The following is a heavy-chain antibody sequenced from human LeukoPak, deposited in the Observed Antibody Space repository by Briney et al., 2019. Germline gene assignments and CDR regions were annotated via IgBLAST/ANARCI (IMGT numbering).Heavy chain of an antibody. CDR2: ITWGRDNL. CDR3: AKTRGYCSGGSCYCDY. CDR1: GFIFDDYA. D-gene: IGHD2-15*01. J-gene: IGHJ4*02. V-gene: IGHV3-9*01. Sequence: PGGSLRLSCAVSGFIFDDYAMHWVRQAPGKGLEWVSGITWGRDNLAYAASVKGRFTISRDNSKNTLYLLLNSLRAEDTAVYYCAKTRGYCSGGSCYCDYWGQGTLVSVSS.